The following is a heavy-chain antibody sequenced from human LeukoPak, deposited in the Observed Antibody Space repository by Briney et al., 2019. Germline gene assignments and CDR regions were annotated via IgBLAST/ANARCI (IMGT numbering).Heavy chain of an antibody. CDR3: AREVPHYYYDSSGYYPGQ. V-gene: IGHV4-59*12. D-gene: IGHD3-22*01. Sequence: SETLSLTCTVSGGSISSYYWSWIRQPPGKGLEWIGYIYYSGSTNYNPSLKSRVTISVDTSKNQFSLKLSSVTAADTAVYYCAREVPHYYYDSSGYYPGQWGQGTMVTVSS. J-gene: IGHJ3*01. CDR2: IYYSGST. CDR1: GGSISSYY.